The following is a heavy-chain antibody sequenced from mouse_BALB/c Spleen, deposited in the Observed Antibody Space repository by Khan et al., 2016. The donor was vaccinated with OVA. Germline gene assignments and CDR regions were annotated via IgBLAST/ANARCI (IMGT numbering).Heavy chain of an antibody. CDR3: ASYRYDFFDY. D-gene: IGHD2-14*01. CDR1: GYTFTSYW. Sequence: VQLQESGAELARPGASVKLSCKASGYTFTSYWMQWVKQRPGQGLEWIGTIYPGDGDTRYTQKFKGKATLTADTSSSTAYMQLSSLASEDSAVYYGASYRYDFFDYWGQGTTLTVSS. J-gene: IGHJ2*01. V-gene: IGHV1-87*01. CDR2: IYPGDGDT.